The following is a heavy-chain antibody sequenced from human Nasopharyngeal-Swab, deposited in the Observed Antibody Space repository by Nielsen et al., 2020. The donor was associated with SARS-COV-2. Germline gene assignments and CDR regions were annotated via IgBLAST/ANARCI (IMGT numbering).Heavy chain of an antibody. D-gene: IGHD3-22*01. Sequence: GESLKISCIASGFTFNIYAMAWVRRTPGRGLQWVSGISASGGSTYYTDSVKGRFAVSRDNSKNTLYLQMNSLRAEDTAVYYCAKDYRYYYDSSGSIDYWGQGTLVTVSS. V-gene: IGHV3-23*01. CDR1: GFTFNIYA. CDR2: ISASGGST. J-gene: IGHJ4*02. CDR3: AKDYRYYYDSSGSIDY.